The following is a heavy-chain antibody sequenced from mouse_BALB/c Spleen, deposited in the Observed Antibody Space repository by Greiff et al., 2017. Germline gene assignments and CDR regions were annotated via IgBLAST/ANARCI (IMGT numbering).Heavy chain of an antibody. CDR3: ARGLYGNYPYYAMDY. CDR1: GFTFSDYG. CDR2: ISNLAYSI. Sequence: EVQLVESGGGLVQPGGSRKLSCAASGFTFSDYGMSWVRQAPGKGPEWVAFISNLAYSIYYAATVTGRFTISRENTKNTLYLEMSSLRSEDTAMYYCARGLYGNYPYYAMDYWGQGTSVTVSS. D-gene: IGHD2-1*01. J-gene: IGHJ4*01. V-gene: IGHV5-15*02.